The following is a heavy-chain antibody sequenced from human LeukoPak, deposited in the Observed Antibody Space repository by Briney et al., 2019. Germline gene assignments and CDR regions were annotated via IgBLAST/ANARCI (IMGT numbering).Heavy chain of an antibody. D-gene: IGHD6-13*01. Sequence: ASVKVSCKASGDTFTSYYMHWVRQAPGQGLEWMGIINPSGGTTTYAQKFQGRVTMTRDTSTSTGYMELSSLRSEDTAVYYCARGEQQLVVGFDIWSQGTMVSVSS. CDR3: ARGEQQLVVGFDI. V-gene: IGHV1-46*01. CDR1: GDTFTSYY. J-gene: IGHJ3*02. CDR2: INPSGGTT.